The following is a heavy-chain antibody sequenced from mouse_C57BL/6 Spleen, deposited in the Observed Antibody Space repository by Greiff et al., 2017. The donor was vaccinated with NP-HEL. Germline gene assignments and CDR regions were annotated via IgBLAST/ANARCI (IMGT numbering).Heavy chain of an antibody. CDR2: IDTSESYN. CDR3: ARSRSSNPYFDY. J-gene: IGHJ2*01. V-gene: IGHV1-69*01. CDR1: GYTFPSYW. D-gene: IGHD2-5*01. Sequence: QVQLQQPGAELVMPGASVTLSCKASGYTFPSYWMNWVKQRHGHGLEWIGEIDTSESYNNYNQKLKGKSTLTVDKSSSTAYMQLSSLTSEDSAVYYCARSRSSNPYFDYWGQGTTLTVSS.